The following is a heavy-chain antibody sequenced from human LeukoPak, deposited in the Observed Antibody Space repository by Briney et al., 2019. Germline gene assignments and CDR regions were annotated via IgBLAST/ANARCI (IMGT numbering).Heavy chain of an antibody. J-gene: IGHJ4*02. D-gene: IGHD3-10*01. Sequence: GGSLRLSCAASGFTFDDYAMHWVRQAPGKGLEWVSGISWNSGSIGYADSVKGRFTISRDNAKNSLYLQINSLRAEDTALYYCAKDISRVGELLFDYWGQGTLVTVSS. V-gene: IGHV3-9*01. CDR3: AKDISRVGELLFDY. CDR1: GFTFDDYA. CDR2: ISWNSGSI.